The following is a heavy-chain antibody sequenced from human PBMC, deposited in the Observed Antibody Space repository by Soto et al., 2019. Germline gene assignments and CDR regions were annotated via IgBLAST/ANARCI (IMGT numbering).Heavy chain of an antibody. V-gene: IGHV3-23*01. Sequence: EVQLLESGGGLVQPGGSLRLSCAASGFPLSTYGMSWVRQAPGKGLEWVASITGTGGDTYYADSVKGRFTSSRDNSNNMLFLQMKGLRVEDTAVYYCARIRGYWYGGDVWGQGTTITVSS. CDR1: GFPLSTYG. CDR2: ITGTGGDT. J-gene: IGHJ6*02. CDR3: ARIRGYWYGGDV.